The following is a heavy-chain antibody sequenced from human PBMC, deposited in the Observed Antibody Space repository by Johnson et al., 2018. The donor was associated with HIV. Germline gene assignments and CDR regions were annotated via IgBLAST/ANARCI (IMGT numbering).Heavy chain of an antibody. CDR3: ARDAYYSDSSGTGAFDV. J-gene: IGHJ3*01. Sequence: QVQLVESGGGVVQPGRSLRLSCAASRFTFSSYAMHWVRQAPGKGLEWVAVISYDGSNKYYADSVKGRFTISRDNSKNTLYLQMNSLRAEDTAVYYCARDAYYSDSSGTGAFDVWGRGTMVTVSS. CDR1: RFTFSSYA. V-gene: IGHV3-30-3*01. CDR2: ISYDGSNK. D-gene: IGHD3-22*01.